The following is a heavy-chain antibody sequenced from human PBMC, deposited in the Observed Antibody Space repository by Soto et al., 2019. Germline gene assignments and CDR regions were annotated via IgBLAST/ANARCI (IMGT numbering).Heavy chain of an antibody. CDR3: TRAAWFPYLSFY. CDR1: GFTFSRFE. D-gene: IGHD3-10*01. Sequence: GGSLRLSCAASGFTFSRFELHWFRQAPGKGLEWISYISSSGSTAYYASSVEGRFTISRDNANNSVYLQMDSLRAEDTALYYCTRAAWFPYLSFYWGQGALVTVSS. CDR2: ISSSGSTA. J-gene: IGHJ4*02. V-gene: IGHV3-48*03.